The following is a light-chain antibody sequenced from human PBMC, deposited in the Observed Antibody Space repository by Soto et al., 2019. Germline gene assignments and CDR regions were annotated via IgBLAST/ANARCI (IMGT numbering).Light chain of an antibody. J-gene: IGLJ1*01. CDR2: ANI. CDR3: QSYDSRPSAYV. Sequence: QSVLTQPPSVSGAPGQRVTISCTGSGSNIGAGYDVHWYQQPPGTAPKLLIFANINRPSGVPDRFSGSKSGTSASLAITGLRAEDEADYYCQSYDSRPSAYVFGNGTKVTV. V-gene: IGLV1-40*01. CDR1: GSNIGAGYD.